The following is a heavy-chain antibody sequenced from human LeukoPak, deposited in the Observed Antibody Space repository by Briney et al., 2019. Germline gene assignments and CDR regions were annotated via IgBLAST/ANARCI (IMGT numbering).Heavy chain of an antibody. Sequence: ASVKVSCKASGYTFTSYYMHWVRQAPGQGLEWMGWISAYNGNTNYAQKLQGRVTMTTDTSTSTAYMELRSLRSDDTAVYYCARDPSEAPGGDAFDIWGQGTMVTVSS. CDR2: ISAYNGNT. V-gene: IGHV1-18*04. J-gene: IGHJ3*02. CDR3: ARDPSEAPGGDAFDI. CDR1: GYTFTSYY. D-gene: IGHD2-15*01.